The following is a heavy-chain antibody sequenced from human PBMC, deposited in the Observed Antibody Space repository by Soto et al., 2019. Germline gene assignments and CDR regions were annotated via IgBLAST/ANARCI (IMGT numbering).Heavy chain of an antibody. CDR1: GFSLSNARMG. J-gene: IGHJ6*02. CDR3: ARIMVSRGGMDV. Sequence: QVTLKESGPVLVKPTETLTLTCTVSGFSLSNARMGVSWIRQPPGKALEWLEHIFSNDEKSYSTSLKSRLTISKDPSKSQVVLTMTNRDPVDTATYCCARIMVSRGGMDVWGQGTTVTVSS. CDR2: IFSNDEK. D-gene: IGHD5-18*01. V-gene: IGHV2-26*01.